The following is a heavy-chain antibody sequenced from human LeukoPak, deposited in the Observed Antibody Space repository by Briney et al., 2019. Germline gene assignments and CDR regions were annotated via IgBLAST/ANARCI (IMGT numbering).Heavy chain of an antibody. CDR1: GFTFSSYW. V-gene: IGHV3-74*01. CDR3: ARDQLGAVLYFDY. D-gene: IGHD1-1*01. J-gene: IGHJ4*02. CDR2: INSDGSNT. Sequence: AGGSLRLSCAASGFTFSSYWMNWVRQAPGKGLVWVSRINSDGSNTKYADSVKGRFTISRDNSKNTLYLQINSLRVEDTAVYYCARDQLGAVLYFDYWGQGTLVTVSS.